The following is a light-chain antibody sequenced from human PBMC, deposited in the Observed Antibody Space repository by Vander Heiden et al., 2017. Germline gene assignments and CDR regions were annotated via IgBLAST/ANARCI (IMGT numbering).Light chain of an antibody. J-gene: IGKJ2*01. CDR2: LGS. CDR1: QILLHSNGNNY. CDR3: RQGLQTPYT. Sequence: DIVMTQSPLSLPVTPGEPASITCRSSQILLHSNGNNYLDWYLQKPGQSPQLLIYLGSYRASGVPDRFSGSGSARDFTLKISRVEAEDVGVYYCRQGLQTPYTFGQGTKVEIK. V-gene: IGKV2-28*01.